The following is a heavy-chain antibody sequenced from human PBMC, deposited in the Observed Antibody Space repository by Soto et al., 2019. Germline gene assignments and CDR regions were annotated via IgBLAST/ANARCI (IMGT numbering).Heavy chain of an antibody. CDR1: GGSISSGGYY. CDR2: IYYSGST. D-gene: IGHD3-10*01. J-gene: IGHJ1*01. Sequence: SETLSLTCTVSGGSISSGGYYWSWIRQHPGKGLEWIGYIYYSGSTYYNPSLKSRVTISVDTSKNQFSLKLSSVTAADTAVYYCARGLRDGVVLPDDQWYHFSDCGQGSLVTVSS. CDR3: ARGLRDGVVLPDDQWYHFSD. V-gene: IGHV4-31*03.